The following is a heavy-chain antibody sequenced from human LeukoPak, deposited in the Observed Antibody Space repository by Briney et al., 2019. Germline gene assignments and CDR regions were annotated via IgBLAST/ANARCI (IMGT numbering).Heavy chain of an antibody. J-gene: IGHJ3*02. CDR2: IYYSGSA. Sequence: VKPSETLSLTCTVSGCSISSYYWSWIRRPPGKGLEWIGDIYYSGSANYNSSLKSRVAMSVDPSKSPFSLELSSVPAADTAVYYCARGCEMGCIENDAFDTWGQGTMVTVSS. CDR3: ARGCEMGCIENDAFDT. V-gene: IGHV4-59*01. CDR1: GCSISSYY. D-gene: IGHD2-15*01.